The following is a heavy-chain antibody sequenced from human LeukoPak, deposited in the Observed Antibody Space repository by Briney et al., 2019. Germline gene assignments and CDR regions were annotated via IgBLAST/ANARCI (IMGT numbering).Heavy chain of an antibody. Sequence: GASVKVSCKASGYTFTSYGISWVRQAPGQGLEWMGGIIPIFGTANYAQKFQGRVTITADESTSTAYMELSSLRSEDTAVYYCASAPSGWENDYWGQGTLVTVSS. CDR2: IIPIFGTA. CDR1: GYTFTSYG. D-gene: IGHD6-19*01. CDR3: ASAPSGWENDY. J-gene: IGHJ4*02. V-gene: IGHV1-69*13.